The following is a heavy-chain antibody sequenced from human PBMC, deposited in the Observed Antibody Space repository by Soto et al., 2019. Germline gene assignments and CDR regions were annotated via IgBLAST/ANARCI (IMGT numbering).Heavy chain of an antibody. Sequence: GGSLRLSCAASGFTSSSYSMNWVRQAPGKGLEWVSSISSSSSYIYYADSVKGRFTISRDNAKNSLYLQMNSLRAEDTAVYYCERAESFGVVKNYFDYWGQGTLVTVSS. CDR2: ISSSSSYI. J-gene: IGHJ4*02. V-gene: IGHV3-21*01. CDR1: GFTSSSYS. D-gene: IGHD3-3*01. CDR3: ERAESFGVVKNYFDY.